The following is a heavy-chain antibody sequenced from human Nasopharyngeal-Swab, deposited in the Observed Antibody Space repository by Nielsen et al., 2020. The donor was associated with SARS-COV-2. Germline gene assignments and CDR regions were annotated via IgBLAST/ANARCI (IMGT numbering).Heavy chain of an antibody. D-gene: IGHD6-13*01. J-gene: IGHJ5*02. CDR3: AVSSWQDFDP. V-gene: IGHV3-21*05. Sequence: GGSLRLSCAASGFTFSSYSMNWVRQAPGKGLEWVSYISSSSSYIYYADSVKGRFTISRDNAKNSLYLQMNSLRAEDTAVYYCAVSSWQDFDPWGQGTLVTVSS. CDR2: ISSSSSYI. CDR1: GFTFSSYS.